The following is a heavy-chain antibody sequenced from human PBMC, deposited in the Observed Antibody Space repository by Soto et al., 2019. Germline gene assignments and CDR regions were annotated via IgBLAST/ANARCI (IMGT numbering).Heavy chain of an antibody. Sequence: QVKLQESGPGLVKPSETLSLTCTVSGGSISSYYWSWIRQSAGQGLEWIGRIYPGGSTNFNPSLKSRVTMSADTSKNQFSLRLASVAAADTAVYYCARANVGPPGGGSWIMPFDFLGQGTLVTVSS. D-gene: IGHD2-15*01. J-gene: IGHJ4*02. CDR3: ARANVGPPGGGSWIMPFDF. V-gene: IGHV4-4*07. CDR1: GGSISSYY. CDR2: IYPGGST.